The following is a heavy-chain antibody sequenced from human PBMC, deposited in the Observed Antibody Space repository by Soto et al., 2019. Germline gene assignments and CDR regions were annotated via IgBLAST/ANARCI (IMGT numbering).Heavy chain of an antibody. J-gene: IGHJ4*02. Sequence: GGSLSLSCASSGFGFSTHALSWVRQAPGKGLEWLSSITNTGITTHYADSVKGRFTISRENSRNTLHLQMNNLRVDDTAVYYCAKGFDSGDTKHIDHWGQGTLVTVSS. CDR3: AKGFDSGDTKHIDH. D-gene: IGHD4-17*01. CDR2: ITNTGITT. CDR1: GFGFSTHA. V-gene: IGHV3-23*01.